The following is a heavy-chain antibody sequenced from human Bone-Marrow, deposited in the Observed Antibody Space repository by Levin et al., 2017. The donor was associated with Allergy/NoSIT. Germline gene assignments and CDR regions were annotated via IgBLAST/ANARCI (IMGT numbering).Heavy chain of an antibody. CDR3: AKWVRGSDGGGFFDF. Sequence: PGGSLRLSCAASGFTFSSYAMTWVRQAPGKGLEWISGLSGRGETTYYADSVKGRFTISRDNDKNTLFLQMNSLRTEDTALFYCAKWVRGSDGGGFFDFWGRGTLVTVSS. V-gene: IGHV3-23*01. D-gene: IGHD3-16*01. CDR1: GFTFSSYA. J-gene: IGHJ2*01. CDR2: LSGRGETT.